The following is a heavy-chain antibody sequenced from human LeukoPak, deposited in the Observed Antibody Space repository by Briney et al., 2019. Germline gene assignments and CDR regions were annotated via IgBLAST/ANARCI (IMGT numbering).Heavy chain of an antibody. Sequence: SETLSLTCTVSGGSISSYYWSWIRQPPGKGLEWIGYIYYSGSTNYNPSLKSRVTISVDTSKNQFSLKLSSVTAADTAVYYRARHSYLLNWSGYYTDYYYYMDVWGKGTTVTVSS. D-gene: IGHD3-3*01. CDR3: ARHSYLLNWSGYYTDYYYYMDV. CDR2: IYYSGST. CDR1: GGSISSYY. J-gene: IGHJ6*03. V-gene: IGHV4-59*08.